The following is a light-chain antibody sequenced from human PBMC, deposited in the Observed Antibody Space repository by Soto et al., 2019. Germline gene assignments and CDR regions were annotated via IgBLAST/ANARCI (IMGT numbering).Light chain of an antibody. Sequence: QSALTQPASVSGSPGQSITISCTGTSSDVGGYNYVSWYQQHPGKAPKLMIYEVSNRPSGVSNRFSGSKSGNTASLTISGLQAEDEADYYCSSYTGNGTRVFGGGTKVTVL. J-gene: IGLJ3*02. CDR3: SSYTGNGTRV. V-gene: IGLV2-14*01. CDR1: SSDVGGYNY. CDR2: EVS.